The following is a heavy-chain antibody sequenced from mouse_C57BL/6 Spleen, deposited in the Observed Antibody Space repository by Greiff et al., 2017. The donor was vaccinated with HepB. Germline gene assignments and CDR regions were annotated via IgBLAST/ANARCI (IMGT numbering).Heavy chain of an antibody. CDR2: ISSGSSTI. CDR3: ARDYGSAWFAY. Sequence: EVQLVESGGGLVKPGGSLKLSCAASGFTFSDYGMHWVRQAPEKGLEWVAYISSGSSTIYYADTVKGRFTISRDNAKNTLFLQMTSLRSEDTAMYYCARDYGSAWFAYWGQGTLVTVSA. CDR1: GFTFSDYG. D-gene: IGHD1-1*01. J-gene: IGHJ3*01. V-gene: IGHV5-17*01.